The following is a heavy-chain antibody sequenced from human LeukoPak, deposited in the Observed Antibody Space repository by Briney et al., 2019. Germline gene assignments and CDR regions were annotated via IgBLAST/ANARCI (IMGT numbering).Heavy chain of an antibody. J-gene: IGHJ5*02. V-gene: IGHV1-24*01. CDR3: APAYCGGDCYSYWFDP. CDR1: GYTLTELS. Sequence: ASVKVSCKVSGYTLTELSIHWVRQAPGKGLEWMGGFDPEDGETIYAQKFQGRVTMTEDTSTDTAYMELSSLRSEDTAVYYCAPAYCGGDCYSYWFDPWGQGTLVTVSS. CDR2: FDPEDGET. D-gene: IGHD2-21*01.